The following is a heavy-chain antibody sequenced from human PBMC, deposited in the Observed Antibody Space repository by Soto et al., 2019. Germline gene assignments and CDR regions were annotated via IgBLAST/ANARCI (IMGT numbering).Heavy chain of an antibody. D-gene: IGHD3-3*01. J-gene: IGHJ6*02. Sequence: QITLKESGPTLVKPTQTLTLTCTFSGFSLNTGGVGVAWIRQPPGKALEWLALIYWNDDKSYSPSLKSRLTITKDTAKNRVVLTMTTMHPVDTATYYCAHKLRSLDPLDVWGQGTTVTVS. CDR2: IYWNDDK. V-gene: IGHV2-5*01. CDR3: AHKLRSLDPLDV. CDR1: GFSLNTGGVG.